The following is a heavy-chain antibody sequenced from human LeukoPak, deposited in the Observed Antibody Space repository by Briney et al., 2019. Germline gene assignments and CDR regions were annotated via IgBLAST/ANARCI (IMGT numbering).Heavy chain of an antibody. CDR1: GYTFTSYD. D-gene: IGHD5-12*01. J-gene: IGHJ4*02. Sequence: ASVKVSCKASGYTFTSYDISWVRHAPGQGLEWMGWISAYNGNTNYAQKLQGRVTMTTDTSTSTAYMELRSLRSDDTAVYYCATYSGYAKFDYWGQGTLVTVSS. CDR3: ATYSGYAKFDY. CDR2: ISAYNGNT. V-gene: IGHV1-18*01.